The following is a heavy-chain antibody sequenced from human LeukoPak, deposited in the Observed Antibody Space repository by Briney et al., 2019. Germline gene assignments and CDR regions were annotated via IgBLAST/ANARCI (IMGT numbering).Heavy chain of an antibody. V-gene: IGHV3-23*01. CDR2: ISDRGGST. D-gene: IGHD5-18*01. Sequence: GGSLRLSCAASGFTVGSYAMSWVRQAPGKGLEWVSGISDRGGSTYYADSVKGRFTISRDNSKNTLYLQMNSLRAEDTAVYYCAKNLSPGYTYAQYYFDYWGQGTLVTVSS. J-gene: IGHJ4*02. CDR3: AKNLSPGYTYAQYYFDY. CDR1: GFTVGSYA.